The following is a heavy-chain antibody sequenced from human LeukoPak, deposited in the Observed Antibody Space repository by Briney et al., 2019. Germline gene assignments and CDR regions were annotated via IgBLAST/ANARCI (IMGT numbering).Heavy chain of an antibody. J-gene: IGHJ6*02. CDR2: VYDSGAT. CDR3: ARGYTAMSRNYYYGMDV. D-gene: IGHD5-18*01. V-gene: IGHV4-59*01. CDR1: GGSISTYY. Sequence: PSETLSLTCSVSGGSISTYYWSWVRQPPGKGLGWIGYVYDSGATNYNPSLKSRLTISVDTSKNQFSLKLRSVTAADTAVYYCARGYTAMSRNYYYGMDVWGQGTTVTVPS.